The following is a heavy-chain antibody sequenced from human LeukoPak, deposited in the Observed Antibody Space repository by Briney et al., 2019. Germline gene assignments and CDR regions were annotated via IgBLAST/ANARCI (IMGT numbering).Heavy chain of an antibody. CDR1: GGSISSYY. CDR3: ATGGYSYGPFDP. D-gene: IGHD5-18*01. V-gene: IGHV4-59*01. CDR2: IYYSGST. Sequence: SSETLSLTCTVSGGSISSYYWSWIRQPPGKGLEWIGYIYYSGSTNYNPSLKSRVTISVDTSKNQFSLKLSSVTAADTAVYYCATGGYSYGPFDPWGQGTLVTVSS. J-gene: IGHJ5*02.